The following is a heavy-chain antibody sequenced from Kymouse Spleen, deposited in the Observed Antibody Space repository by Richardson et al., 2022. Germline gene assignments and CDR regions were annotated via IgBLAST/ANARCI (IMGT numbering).Heavy chain of an antibody. V-gene: IGHV3-21*03. J-gene: IGHJ4*02. CDR3: ARDSAYYYGSGSYLFDY. Sequence: EVQLVESGGGLVKPGGSLRLSCAASGFTFSSYSMNWVRQAPGKGLEWVSSISSSSSYIYYADSVKGRFTISRDNAKNSLYLQMNSLRAEDTAVYYCARDSAYYYGSGSYLFDYWGQGTLVTVSS. CDR2: ISSSSSYI. D-gene: IGHD3-10*01. CDR1: GFTFSSYS.